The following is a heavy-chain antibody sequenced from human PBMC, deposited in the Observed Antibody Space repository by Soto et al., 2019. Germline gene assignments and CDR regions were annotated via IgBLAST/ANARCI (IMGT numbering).Heavy chain of an antibody. Sequence: GGSLRLSCAASGFTFSSYSMNWVRQAPGKGLEWVSSISSSSSYIYYADSVKGRFTISRDNAKNSLYLQMNSLRAEDTAVYYCARLSAMVRGVITYYYGMDVWRQGTTVTVSS. V-gene: IGHV3-21*01. CDR2: ISSSSSYI. D-gene: IGHD3-10*01. CDR3: ARLSAMVRGVITYYYGMDV. CDR1: GFTFSSYS. J-gene: IGHJ6*02.